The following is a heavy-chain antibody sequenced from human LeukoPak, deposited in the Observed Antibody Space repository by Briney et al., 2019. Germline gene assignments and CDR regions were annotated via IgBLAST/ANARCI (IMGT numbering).Heavy chain of an antibody. CDR1: GRSISSSSYY. CDR2: IYYSGST. J-gene: IGHJ3*02. Sequence: PSETLSLTCTVCGRSISSSSYYWPWIRQPPGKGLEWNGSIYYSGSTYYNPSLKSRVTISVDTSKNQFSLKLSSVTAANTAVYYCAYDSSGYYHDAFDIWGQGTMVTVSS. V-gene: IGHV4-39*01. CDR3: AYDSSGYYHDAFDI. D-gene: IGHD3-22*01.